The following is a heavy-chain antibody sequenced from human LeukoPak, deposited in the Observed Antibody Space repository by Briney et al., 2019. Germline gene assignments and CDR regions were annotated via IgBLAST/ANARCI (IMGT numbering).Heavy chain of an antibody. V-gene: IGHV3-11*04. CDR3: ARAGGYCSSTSCHYCFDY. CDR2: FSSSGSTI. Sequence: GGSLRLSCAASGFTFSDYYMSWIRQAPGKGLEWVSYFSSSGSTIYYADSVKGRFTISRDNAKNSLYLQMNSLRAEDTAVYYCARAGGYCSSTSCHYCFDYWGQGTLVTVSS. J-gene: IGHJ4*02. D-gene: IGHD2-2*01. CDR1: GFTFSDYY.